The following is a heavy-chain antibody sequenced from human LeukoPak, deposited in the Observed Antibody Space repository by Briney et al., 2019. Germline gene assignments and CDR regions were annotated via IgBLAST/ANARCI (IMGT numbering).Heavy chain of an antibody. J-gene: IGHJ4*02. V-gene: IGHV3-48*03. CDR2: ISSSGSTI. CDR3: ARAYCSGGSCFNFDY. D-gene: IGHD2-15*01. Sequence: GGSLRLSCAASGFTFSSYEMNWVRQAPGKGLEWVSYISSSGSTIYYADSVEGRFTISRDNAKNSLYLQMNSLRAEDTAVYYCARAYCSGGSCFNFDYWGQGTLVTVSS. CDR1: GFTFSSYE.